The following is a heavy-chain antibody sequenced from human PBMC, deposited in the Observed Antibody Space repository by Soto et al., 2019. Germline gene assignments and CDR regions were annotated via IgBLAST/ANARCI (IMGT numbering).Heavy chain of an antibody. D-gene: IGHD1-26*01. Sequence: GESLKISRKGSGYSFTSYWIGRVRQMPGKGPEWMGIIYPGDSDTRYSPSFQGQVTISADKSIRTAYLQWSSLKASDTAMYYCARGGTVGATRGRFDYWGQGTLVTVSS. J-gene: IGHJ4*02. V-gene: IGHV5-51*01. CDR1: GYSFTSYW. CDR2: IYPGDSDT. CDR3: ARGGTVGATRGRFDY.